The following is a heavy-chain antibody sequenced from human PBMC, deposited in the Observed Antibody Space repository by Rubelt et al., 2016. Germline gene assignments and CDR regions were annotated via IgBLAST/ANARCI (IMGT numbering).Heavy chain of an antibody. Sequence: QVQLVQSGAEVKKPGASVKVSCKASGYTFTSYDINWVRQATGQGLEWMGWMNPNSGNTGYAQKFQGRVTMTRNTSISTAYKGLSSLRSEETACYYCARLSITIFGVVVYYYGMDVWGQGTTVTVSS. CDR2: MNPNSGNT. J-gene: IGHJ6*02. V-gene: IGHV1-8*01. CDR1: GYTFTSYD. D-gene: IGHD3-3*01. CDR3: ARLSITIFGVVVYYYGMDV.